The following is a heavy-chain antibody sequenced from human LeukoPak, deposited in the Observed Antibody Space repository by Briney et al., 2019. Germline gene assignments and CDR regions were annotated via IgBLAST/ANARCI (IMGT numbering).Heavy chain of an antibody. V-gene: IGHV4-61*02. J-gene: IGHJ5*02. Sequence: SQTLSLTCTVSGGSISSGSYYWSWIRQPAGKGLEWIGRIYTSGSTIYNPSLKSRVTISVDTSKNQFSLKLSSVTAADTAVYYCAREPPYSYVSWFDPWGQGTLVTVSS. CDR1: GGSISSGSYY. CDR3: AREPPYSYVSWFDP. D-gene: IGHD5-18*01. CDR2: IYTSGST.